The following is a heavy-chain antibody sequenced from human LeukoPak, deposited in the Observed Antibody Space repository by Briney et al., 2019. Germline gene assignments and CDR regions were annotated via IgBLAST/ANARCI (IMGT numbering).Heavy chain of an antibody. V-gene: IGHV1-69*05. Sequence: ASVKVSCKASGGTFSSYAISWVRQAPGQGLEWMGGIIPIFGTANYAQKFQGRVTNTTDESTSTAYMELSSMRSEDTAVYYCARGPLIPGIAAAGYDYWGQGTLVTVSS. CDR1: GGTFSSYA. D-gene: IGHD6-13*01. J-gene: IGHJ4*02. CDR2: IIPIFGTA. CDR3: ARGPLIPGIAAAGYDY.